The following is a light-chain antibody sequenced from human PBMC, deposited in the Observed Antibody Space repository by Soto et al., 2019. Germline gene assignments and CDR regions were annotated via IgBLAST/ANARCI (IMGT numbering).Light chain of an antibody. CDR3: QQNYITPWT. CDR2: AAS. J-gene: IGKJ1*01. V-gene: IGKV1-39*01. CDR1: QRVNNY. Sequence: DVQMTQSPSSLSASVGDRVTITCRASQRVNNYLHWYQHKPGKAPKLLIHAASSLQTGVPTRFGGSAPGTNFTLAISGLQAGDFATSYCQQNYITPWTFGQGTKVEIK.